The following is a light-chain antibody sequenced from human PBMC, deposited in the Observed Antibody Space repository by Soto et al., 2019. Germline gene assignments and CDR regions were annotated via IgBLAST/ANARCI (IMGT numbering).Light chain of an antibody. V-gene: IGKV3-20*01. J-gene: IGKJ1*01. CDR3: QEYMCSLT. CDR1: QSVDSTF. Sequence: EIVLTQSPGSLSLSPGERATLSCRASQSVDSTFFAWYQKKPGQAPRLLMYGVSKRATGIPDRFSGSGSGTDFTLTISRLEPEDCAVYYCQEYMCSLTFGEGTMVEIK. CDR2: GVS.